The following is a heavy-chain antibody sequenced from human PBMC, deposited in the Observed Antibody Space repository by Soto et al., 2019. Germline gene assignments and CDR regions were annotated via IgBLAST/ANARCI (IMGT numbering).Heavy chain of an antibody. CDR1: GFTFSSYA. CDR3: AKAVGRYGAGANDAFAI. D-gene: IGHD3-10*01. Sequence: EVQLLESGGGLVQPGGSLRLSCAASGFTFSSYAMSWVRQAPGKGLEWVSAISGSGGSTYYADSVKGRFTITRDNSKNPRELQMKSPRAEATDGHYGAKAVGRYGAGANDAFAIWGQGTMVTVSS. J-gene: IGHJ3*02. V-gene: IGHV3-23*01. CDR2: ISGSGGST.